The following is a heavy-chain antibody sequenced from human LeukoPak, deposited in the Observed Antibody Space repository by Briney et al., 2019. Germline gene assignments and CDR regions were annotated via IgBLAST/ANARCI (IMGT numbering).Heavy chain of an antibody. CDR1: GFTFDDYG. CDR2: INWSGGST. V-gene: IGHV3-20*04. Sequence: PGGSLRLSCTASGFTFDDYGMTWVRQAPGKGLEWVSHINWSGGSTSYADSVKGRFTISRDNAKNSLYLLMNSLRAEDTALYYCTRADYYDSSGTVWDWFDPWGQGTLVTVSS. D-gene: IGHD3-22*01. CDR3: TRADYYDSSGTVWDWFDP. J-gene: IGHJ5*02.